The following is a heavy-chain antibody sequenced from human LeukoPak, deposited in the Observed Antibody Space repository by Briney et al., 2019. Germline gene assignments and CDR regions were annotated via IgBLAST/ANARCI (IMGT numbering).Heavy chain of an antibody. Sequence: GGSLRLSCATSGFTFNDYAMNWVRQAPGKGLEWVAVIWYDGSNKYYADSVKGRFTISRDNSKNTLYLQMNSLRAEDTAVYYCARGEYYYDSSGYYFDYWGQGTLVTVSS. CDR3: ARGEYYYDSSGYYFDY. V-gene: IGHV3-33*08. CDR1: GFTFNDYA. D-gene: IGHD3-22*01. J-gene: IGHJ4*02. CDR2: IWYDGSNK.